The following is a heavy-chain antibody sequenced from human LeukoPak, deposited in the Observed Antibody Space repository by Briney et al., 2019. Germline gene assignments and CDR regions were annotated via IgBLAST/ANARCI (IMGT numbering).Heavy chain of an antibody. CDR3: VKADPPIHQMLI. J-gene: IGHJ4*02. D-gene: IGHD5-18*01. V-gene: IGHV3-43*02. CDR2: ISGDGGST. Sequence: PGGSLRLSCAASGFTFDDYAMHWVRQAPGKGLEWVSLISGDGGSTYYADSVKGRFTISRDNSKNSLYLQMNSLRTEDTALYYCVKADPPIHQMLIWGQGTLVTVSS. CDR1: GFTFDDYA.